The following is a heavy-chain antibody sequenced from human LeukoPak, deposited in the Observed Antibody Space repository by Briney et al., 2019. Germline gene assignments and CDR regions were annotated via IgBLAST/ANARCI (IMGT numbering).Heavy chain of an antibody. CDR2: TYSSGSS. D-gene: IGHD3-22*01. V-gene: IGHV4-61*01. J-gene: IGHJ5*02. CDR1: GGSISSSSSY. CDR3: ARVDGYYYDSSGYYWYEGLRFDP. Sequence: PSESLSLTCTVSGGSISSSSSYWSWIRQPPGKGLEWIGYTYSSGSSNDNPSLKSRVTKSVDTSKNQFSLKLSSVTAADTAVYYCARVDGYYYDSSGYYWYEGLRFDPWGQGTLVTVSS.